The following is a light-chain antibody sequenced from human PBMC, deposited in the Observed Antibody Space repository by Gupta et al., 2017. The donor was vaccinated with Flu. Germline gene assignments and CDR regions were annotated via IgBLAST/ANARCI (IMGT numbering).Light chain of an antibody. CDR3: LQHDDFPWT. CDR1: QDIRND. CDR2: AAS. Sequence: DNQMTPSPSSLSASVGDRVTITCRASQDIRNDLGWYQQKPGKAPKLLIYAASSLESGVPARFSGSGSGIEFTLTISSLQPEDFAAYYCLQHDDFPWTFGQGTKVEIK. J-gene: IGKJ1*01. V-gene: IGKV1-17*01.